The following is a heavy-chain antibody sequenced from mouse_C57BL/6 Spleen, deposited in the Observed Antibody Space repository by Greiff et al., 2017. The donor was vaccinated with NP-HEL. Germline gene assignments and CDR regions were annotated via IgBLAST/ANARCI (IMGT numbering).Heavy chain of an antibody. CDR2: IHPNSGST. CDR1: GYTFTSYW. D-gene: IGHD2-1*01. CDR3: ARPRDYGNLYYCDY. J-gene: IGHJ2*01. Sequence: QVQLQQPGAELVKPGASVKLSCKASGYTFTSYWMHWVKQRPGQGLEWIGMIHPNSGSTNYNEKFKSKATLTVDKSSSTAYMQLSSLTSEDSAVYYCARPRDYGNLYYCDYWGQGTTLTVSS. V-gene: IGHV1-64*01.